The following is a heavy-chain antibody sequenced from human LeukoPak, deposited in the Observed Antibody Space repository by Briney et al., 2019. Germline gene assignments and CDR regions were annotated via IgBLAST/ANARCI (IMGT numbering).Heavy chain of an antibody. V-gene: IGHV1-8*01. CDR2: VNPNSGNT. CDR1: GYTFTSYD. Sequence: ASVKVSCKASGYTFTSYDINWVRQATGQGLEWMGWVNPNSGNTGYAQKFQGRVTMTRNTSISTAYMELSSLRSEDTAVYYCARGHPSSGWYAGRWIGWFDPWGQGTLVTVSS. CDR3: ARGHPSSGWYAGRWIGWFDP. J-gene: IGHJ5*02. D-gene: IGHD6-19*01.